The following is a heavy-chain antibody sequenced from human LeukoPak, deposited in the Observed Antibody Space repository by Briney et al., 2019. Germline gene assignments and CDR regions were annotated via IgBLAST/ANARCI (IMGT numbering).Heavy chain of an antibody. V-gene: IGHV3-21*01. CDR3: AREGVWGSYRPSSVGY. CDR2: ISGSSSYI. Sequence: GGSLRLSCAASGFTFSSYSMNWVRRAPGKGPEWVSSISGSSSYIYYADSVKGRFTISRDIAKNSLYLQMNSLRAEDTAVYYCAREGVWGSYRPSSVGYWGQGTLVTVSS. J-gene: IGHJ4*02. CDR1: GFTFSSYS. D-gene: IGHD3-16*02.